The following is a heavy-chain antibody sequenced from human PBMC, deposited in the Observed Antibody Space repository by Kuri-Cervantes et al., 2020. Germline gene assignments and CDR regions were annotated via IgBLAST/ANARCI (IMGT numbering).Heavy chain of an antibody. CDR2: ISWNSGSI. V-gene: IGHV3-9*01. Sequence: SLKISCAASGFTFDDYAMHWVRQAPGKGLEWVSGISWNSGSIGYADSVKGRFTISRDISKNTLYLHMNNLRAEDTAVYYCARDRPFSYWGQGTLVTVSS. CDR1: GFTFDDYA. D-gene: IGHD3-16*01. J-gene: IGHJ4*02. CDR3: ARDRPFSY.